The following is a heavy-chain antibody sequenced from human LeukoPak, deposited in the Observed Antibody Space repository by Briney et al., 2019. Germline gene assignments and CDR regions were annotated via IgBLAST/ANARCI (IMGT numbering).Heavy chain of an antibody. Sequence: SVKVSCKASGGTFSSYAISWVRQAPGQGLEWMGGIIPIFGTANYAQKFQGRVTITADESTSTAYMELSSLRSEDTAVYYCAREGIAAAGGDPGGYYYYYMDVWGKGTTVTVSS. V-gene: IGHV1-69*13. D-gene: IGHD6-13*01. CDR1: GGTFSSYA. J-gene: IGHJ6*03. CDR2: IIPIFGTA. CDR3: AREGIAAAGGDPGGYYYYYMDV.